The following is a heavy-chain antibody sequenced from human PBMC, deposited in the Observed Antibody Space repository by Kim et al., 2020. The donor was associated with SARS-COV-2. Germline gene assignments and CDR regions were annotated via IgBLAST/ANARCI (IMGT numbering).Heavy chain of an antibody. Sequence: SETLSLTCTVSGGSISSYYWSWIRQPPGKGLEWIGYIYYSGSTNYTPSLKSRVTISVDTSKNQFSLKLSSVTAADTAVYYCAREGRGRQYYYDSSGPEKAFDSWGQGTMVTVSS. CDR1: GGSISSYY. CDR3: AREGRGRQYYYDSSGPEKAFDS. V-gene: IGHV4-59*01. CDR2: IYYSGST. D-gene: IGHD3-22*01. J-gene: IGHJ3*02.